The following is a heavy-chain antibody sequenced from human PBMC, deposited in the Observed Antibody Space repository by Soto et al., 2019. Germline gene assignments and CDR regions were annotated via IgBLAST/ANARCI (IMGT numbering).Heavy chain of an antibody. Sequence: EVQLVESGGGLVQPGGSLRLSCAASGFTFSSYWMHWVRQAPGKGLVWVSRINSDGSSTSYADSVKGRFTISRDNDKNTLYLQMNSLRADYTAVYYCARGPWYYADSGHSDYWGQGTLVTVAA. D-gene: IGHD3-22*01. V-gene: IGHV3-74*01. J-gene: IGHJ4*02. CDR1: GFTFSSYW. CDR2: INSDGSST. CDR3: ARGPWYYADSGHSDY.